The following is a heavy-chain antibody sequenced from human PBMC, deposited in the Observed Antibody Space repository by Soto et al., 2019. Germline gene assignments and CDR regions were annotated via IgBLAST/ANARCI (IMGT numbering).Heavy chain of an antibody. CDR2: IYYSGST. V-gene: IGHV4-39*01. J-gene: IGHJ6*02. Sequence: QLQLQESGPGLVKPSETLSLTCTVSGGSISSSSYYWGWIRQPPGKGLEWIGSIYYSGSTYYNPSLNSRVTISVDTSKNQFSLKLSSVTAADTAVYYCARPSGPGYYYGMDVWGQGTTVTVSS. CDR3: ARPSGPGYYYGMDV. CDR1: GGSISSSSYY. D-gene: IGHD3-10*01.